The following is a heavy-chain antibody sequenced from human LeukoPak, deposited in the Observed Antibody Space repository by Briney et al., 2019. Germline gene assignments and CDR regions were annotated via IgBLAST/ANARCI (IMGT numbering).Heavy chain of an antibody. D-gene: IGHD2-15*01. V-gene: IGHV1-8*01. CDR2: MNPNSGNT. CDR1: GYTFTSYD. Sequence: ASVKVSCKTSGYTFTSYDINWVRQATGQGLECIGWMNPNSGNTDYAQEFQGRVTMTRNTSLSTAYMELSSLRSEDTAVYYSARVVAVNWFDPWGQGTPVTVSS. CDR3: ARVVAVNWFDP. J-gene: IGHJ5*02.